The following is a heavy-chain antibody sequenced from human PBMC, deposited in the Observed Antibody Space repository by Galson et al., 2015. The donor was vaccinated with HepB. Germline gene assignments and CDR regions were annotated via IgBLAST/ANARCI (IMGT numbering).Heavy chain of an antibody. J-gene: IGHJ4*02. D-gene: IGHD6-13*01. V-gene: IGHV3-21*01. CDR1: GFTLNNYN. CDR2: IRSSSSYI. CDR3: ARTPKAIAAAGKGGPIDY. Sequence: SLRLSCAASGFTLNNYNMNWVRQAPGQGLEWVSSIRSSSSYISYADSVKGRFTISRDHAKNSLYLQMNSLRAEDTAVYYCARTPKAIAAAGKGGPIDYWGQGTLVTVSS.